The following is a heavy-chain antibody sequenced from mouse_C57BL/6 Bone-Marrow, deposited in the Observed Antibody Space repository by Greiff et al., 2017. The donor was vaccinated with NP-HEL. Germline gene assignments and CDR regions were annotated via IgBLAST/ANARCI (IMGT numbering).Heavy chain of an antibody. V-gene: IGHV6-3*01. J-gene: IGHJ2*01. D-gene: IGHD1-1*01. CDR1: GFTFSNYW. CDR2: IRLKSDNYAT. CDR3: TALYYYGSSYGDFDY. Sequence: EVQLVESGGGLVQPGGSMKLSCVASGFTFSNYWMNWVRQSPEKGLEWVAQIRLKSDNYATHYAESVKGRFTISRDDSKSSVYLQMNNLRAEDTGIYYCTALYYYGSSYGDFDYWGQGTTLTVSS.